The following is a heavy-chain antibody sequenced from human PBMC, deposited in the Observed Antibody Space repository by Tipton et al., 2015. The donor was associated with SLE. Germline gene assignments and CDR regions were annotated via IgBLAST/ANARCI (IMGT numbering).Heavy chain of an antibody. J-gene: IGHJ3*02. V-gene: IGHV4-38-2*01. CDR2: INHSGST. CDR3: ARAGDSRDFDGFDI. CDR1: GYSISSGYY. D-gene: IGHD6-13*01. Sequence: PGLVKPSETLSLTCAVSGYSISSGYYWGWIRHPPGKGLEWIGSINHSGSTSYNPALKSRITISVDPSKNQFSLKLTSVTAADTAVYYCARAGDSRDFDGFDIWGQGTMVTVSS.